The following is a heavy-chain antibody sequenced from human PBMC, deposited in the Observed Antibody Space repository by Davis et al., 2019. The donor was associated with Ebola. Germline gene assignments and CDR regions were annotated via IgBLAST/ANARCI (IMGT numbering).Heavy chain of an antibody. J-gene: IGHJ6*03. CDR2: IIPIFGTA. D-gene: IGHD1-26*01. CDR3: ARDRVGAHGVEYYYYYMDV. CDR1: GGTFSSYA. V-gene: IGHV1-69*13. Sequence: SVKVSCKASGGTFSSYAISWVRQAPGQGLEWMGGIIPIFGTANYAQKFQGRVTITADESTSTAYMELSSLRSEDTAVYYCARDRVGAHGVEYYYYYMDVWGKGTTVTVSS.